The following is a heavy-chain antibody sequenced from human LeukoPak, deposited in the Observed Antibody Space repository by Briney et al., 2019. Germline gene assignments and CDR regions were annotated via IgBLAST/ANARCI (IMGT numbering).Heavy chain of an antibody. D-gene: IGHD1-26*01. CDR1: GFTVSSNY. CDR2: IYSGGST. CDR3: ARDRSSGALFDY. J-gene: IGHJ4*02. Sequence: GGSLRLSCAASGFTVSSNYMSWVRQAPGKGLEWVSVIYSGGSTYYADSVKGRFTISRDNSKNTLYLQMNSLRAEDTAVYHCARDRSSGALFDYWGQGTLVTVSS. V-gene: IGHV3-53*05.